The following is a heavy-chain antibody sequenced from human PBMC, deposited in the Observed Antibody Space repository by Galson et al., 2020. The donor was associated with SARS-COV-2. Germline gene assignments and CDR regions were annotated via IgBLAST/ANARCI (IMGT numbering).Heavy chain of an antibody. D-gene: IGHD3-3*01. V-gene: IGHV3-74*01. J-gene: IGHJ4*02. CDR2: INSDGSST. Sequence: GSLRLSCAASGFTFSSYWMHWVRQAPGKGLVWVSRINSDGSSTSYADSVKGRFTISRDNAKNTLYLQMNSLRAEDTAVYYCALDTIFGVVGDYWGQGTLVTVSS. CDR3: ALDTIFGVVGDY. CDR1: GFTFSSYW.